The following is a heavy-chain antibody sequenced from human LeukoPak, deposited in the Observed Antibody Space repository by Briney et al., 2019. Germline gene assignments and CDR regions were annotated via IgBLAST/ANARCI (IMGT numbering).Heavy chain of an antibody. J-gene: IGHJ4*02. CDR3: ARHRDVAFDY. CDR1: GYSFTSYW. D-gene: IGHD5-24*01. V-gene: IGHV5-51*01. Sequence: GASLQISCKGSGYSFTSYWIGWVRQMPGKGLEWMGIIYPGGSDTRYSPSFQGQVTISADKSISTAYLQWSSLKASDTAMYYCARHRDVAFDYWGQGTLVTVSS. CDR2: IYPGGSDT.